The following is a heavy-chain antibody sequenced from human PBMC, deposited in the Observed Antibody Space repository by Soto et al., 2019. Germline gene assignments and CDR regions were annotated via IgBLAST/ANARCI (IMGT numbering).Heavy chain of an antibody. CDR3: ARFVRSCSATTCSPRADV. D-gene: IGHD2-2*01. J-gene: IGHJ6*02. CDR1: GGSISSYY. CDR2: IYYSGST. Sequence: SETLSLTCTVSGGSISSYYWSWIRQPPGKGLEWIGYIYYSGSTNYNHSLKSRVTISVDTSKNQFSLKLSSVTAADTAVYHCARFVRSCSATTCSPRADVWGQGITVTVSS. V-gene: IGHV4-59*01.